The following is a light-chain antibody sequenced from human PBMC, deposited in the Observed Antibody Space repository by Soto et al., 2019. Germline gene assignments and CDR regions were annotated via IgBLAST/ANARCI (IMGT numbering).Light chain of an antibody. CDR2: AAS. CDR3: QQSYSTPRT. V-gene: IGKV1-39*01. Sequence: IQMTQSPSSLSASIGDRVTITCRASQSISSWLAWYQQKPGKAPKLLIYAASSLQSGFPSRFSGSGSGTDFILIISSLQPEDFATYYCQQSYSTPRTFGQGTKVDIK. J-gene: IGKJ1*01. CDR1: QSISSW.